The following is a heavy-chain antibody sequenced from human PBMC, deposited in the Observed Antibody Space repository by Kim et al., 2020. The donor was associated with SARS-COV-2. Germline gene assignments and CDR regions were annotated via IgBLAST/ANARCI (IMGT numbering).Heavy chain of an antibody. Sequence: GGSLRLSCAASGFTFSSYWMSWVRQAPGKGLEWVANIKQDGSEKYYVDSVKGRFTISRDNAKNSLYLQMNSLRAEDTAVYYCARESDSGWSPFHFDYWGQGTLVTVSS. CDR3: ARESDSGWSPFHFDY. D-gene: IGHD6-19*01. CDR2: IKQDGSEK. J-gene: IGHJ4*02. V-gene: IGHV3-7*03. CDR1: GFTFSSYW.